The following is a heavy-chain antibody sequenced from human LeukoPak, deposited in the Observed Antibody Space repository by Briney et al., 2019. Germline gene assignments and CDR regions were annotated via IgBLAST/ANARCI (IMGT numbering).Heavy chain of an antibody. CDR3: ARVLVATTGDFDY. CDR1: GYTFTGYY. V-gene: IGHV1-2*02. Sequence: ASVKDTCKASGYTFTGYYMHWVRQAPGQGLEWMGWINPNSGVTNYAQKFQGRVTMTRDTSISTAYMELSRLRSDDTAVYYCARVLVATTGDFDYWGQGTLVTVSS. CDR2: INPNSGVT. J-gene: IGHJ4*02. D-gene: IGHD5-12*01.